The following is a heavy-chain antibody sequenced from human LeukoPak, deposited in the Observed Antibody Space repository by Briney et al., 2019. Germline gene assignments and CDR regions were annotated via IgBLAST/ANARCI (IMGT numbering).Heavy chain of an antibody. CDR1: GGSFSGNY. D-gene: IGHD3-10*01. CDR2: INHSGST. CDR3: ARAGWFGEFYGPLDY. J-gene: IGHJ4*02. Sequence: SETLSLICAVYGGSFSGNYWSWIRQHPGKGLEWIGEINHSGSTNYNPSLKSRVTMSVDTSKNQFSLKLRSVTAADTAVYYCARAGWFGEFYGPLDYWGQGSLVTVSS. V-gene: IGHV4-34*01.